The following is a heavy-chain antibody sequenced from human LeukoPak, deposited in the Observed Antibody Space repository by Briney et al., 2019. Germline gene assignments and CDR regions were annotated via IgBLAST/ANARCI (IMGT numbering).Heavy chain of an antibody. J-gene: IGHJ6*03. CDR3: ARDSHPDYDFWSGYYTYPGYYYYYMDV. D-gene: IGHD3-3*01. CDR1: GGSISSYF. V-gene: IGHV4-4*07. CDR2: IYTSGST. Sequence: PSETLSLTCTVSGGSISSYFWSWIRQPAGKGLEWIGRIYTSGSTNYNPSLKSRVTMSVDTSKNQFSLKLSSVTAADTAVYYCARDSHPDYDFWSGYYTYPGYYYYYMDVWGKGTTVTVSS.